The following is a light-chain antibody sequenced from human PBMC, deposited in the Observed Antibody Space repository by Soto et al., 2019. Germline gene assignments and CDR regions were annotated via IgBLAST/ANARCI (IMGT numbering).Light chain of an antibody. CDR2: GNS. V-gene: IGLV1-40*01. J-gene: IGLJ3*02. CDR3: QSYDSSLSGWV. CDR1: SSNIGAGYD. Sequence: QPVLTQPPSVSGAPGQRVTISCTRSSSNIGAGYDVHWYQQLPGTAPKLLICGNSNRPSGVPDRFSGSKSGTSASLAITGLQPADEADYDCQSYDSSLSGWVFGGGTKLTVL.